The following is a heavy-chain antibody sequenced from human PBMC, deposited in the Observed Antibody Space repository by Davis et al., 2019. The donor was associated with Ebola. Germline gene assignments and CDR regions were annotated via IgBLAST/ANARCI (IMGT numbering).Heavy chain of an antibody. V-gene: IGHV3-30*04. J-gene: IGHJ4*02. CDR3: ARAVFHEVLDY. Sequence: PGGSLRLSCAASGFTFSNYAMHWVRQAPGRGLEWVAVVSHSEREKFYADSVKGRFTISRDNSENTLYLQMNSLTADDTAVYYRARAVFHEVLDYWGQGTPVTVSS. D-gene: IGHD3-3*01. CDR2: VSHSEREK. CDR1: GFTFSNYA.